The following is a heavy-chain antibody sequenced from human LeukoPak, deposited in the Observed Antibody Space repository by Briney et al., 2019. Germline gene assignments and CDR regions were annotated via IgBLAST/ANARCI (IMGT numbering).Heavy chain of an antibody. V-gene: IGHV3-66*01. CDR1: GFTVSDYY. Sequence: PGGSLRLSCAASGFTVSDYYMNWVRQAPGKGLEWVSVIYRGGFTYYADSVRGRFSISRDNAKNSLYLQMNSLRAEDTAVYYCARVSSKATVRGLITKKNYYYYYMDVWGKGTTVTISS. J-gene: IGHJ6*03. CDR3: ARVSSKATVRGLITKKNYYYYYMDV. D-gene: IGHD3-10*01. CDR2: IYRGGFT.